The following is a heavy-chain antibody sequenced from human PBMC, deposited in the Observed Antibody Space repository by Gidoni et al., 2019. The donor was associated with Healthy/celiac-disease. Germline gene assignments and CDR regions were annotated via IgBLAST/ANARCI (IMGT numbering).Heavy chain of an antibody. CDR3: ARGPSRRPYYDRRGAAFDI. CDR1: GGSFSGYY. D-gene: IGHD3-22*01. J-gene: IGHJ3*02. V-gene: IGHV4-34*01. CDR2: INHSGST. Sequence: QVQLQQWGAGLLKPSEPLSLTCAVYGGSFSGYYWSWIRQPPGKGLEWIGEINHSGSTNYNPSLKSRVTISVDTSKNQFSLKLSSVTAADTAVYYCARGPSRRPYYDRRGAAFDIWGQGTMVTVSS.